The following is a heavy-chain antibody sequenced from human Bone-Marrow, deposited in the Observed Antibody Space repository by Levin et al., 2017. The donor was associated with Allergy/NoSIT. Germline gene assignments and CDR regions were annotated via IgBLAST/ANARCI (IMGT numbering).Heavy chain of an antibody. Sequence: GGSLRLSCAASGFIFSSFDMHWVRQAPGKGLEWVAVIWYDGNGKHYSDFVKGRFTISRDDSKSTLYLQMNSLRAEDTAVYYYAGDGETAMDVYGMDVGGQGTTVTVSS. CDR3: AGDGETAMDVYGMDV. CDR2: IWYDGNGK. D-gene: IGHD5-18*01. J-gene: IGHJ6*02. CDR1: GFIFSSFD. V-gene: IGHV3-33*01.